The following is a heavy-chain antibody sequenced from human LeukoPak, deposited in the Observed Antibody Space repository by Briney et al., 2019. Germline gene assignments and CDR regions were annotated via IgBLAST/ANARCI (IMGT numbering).Heavy chain of an antibody. Sequence: PGGSLRLSCAASGFAFSSYWMSWVRQAPGKGLEWVASIKQDGSEKYYVDSVKGRFTISRDNAKNSLYLQMNSLGAEDTAVYYCARGHSSSPNWFDPWGQGTLVTVSS. V-gene: IGHV3-7*04. D-gene: IGHD6-13*01. CDR3: ARGHSSSPNWFDP. CDR2: IKQDGSEK. J-gene: IGHJ5*02. CDR1: GFAFSSYW.